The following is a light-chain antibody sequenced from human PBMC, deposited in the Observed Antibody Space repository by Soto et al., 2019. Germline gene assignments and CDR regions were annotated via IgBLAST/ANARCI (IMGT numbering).Light chain of an antibody. CDR1: SSDVGSYNL. CDR2: EGS. CDR3: CSYVGSRGGV. J-gene: IGLJ3*02. V-gene: IGLV2-23*01. Sequence: QSALTQPASVSGSPGQSITISCTGTSSDVGSYNLVSWYQQHPGKAPKLMIYEGSNRPSGVSNRLSGSESGNTASLTISGLQAEDEADYYCCSYVGSRGGVFGGGTKVTVL.